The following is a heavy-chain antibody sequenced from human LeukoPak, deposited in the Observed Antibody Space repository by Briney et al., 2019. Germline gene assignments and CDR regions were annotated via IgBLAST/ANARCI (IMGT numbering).Heavy chain of an antibody. CDR2: IKQDGSEK. V-gene: IGHV3-7*01. CDR3: ARDRGRGYSYGYGLTYYYYMDV. J-gene: IGHJ6*03. CDR1: GFTLSSYW. D-gene: IGHD5-18*01. Sequence: GGSLRLSCAASGFTLSSYWMSWVRQAPGKGLEWVANIKQDGSEKYYVDSVKGRFTISRDNAKNSLYLQMNSLRAEDTAVYYCARDRGRGYSYGYGLTYYYYMDVWGKGTTVTVSS.